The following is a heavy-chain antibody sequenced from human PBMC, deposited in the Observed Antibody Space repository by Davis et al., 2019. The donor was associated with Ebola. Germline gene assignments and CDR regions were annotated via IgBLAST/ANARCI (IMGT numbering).Heavy chain of an antibody. J-gene: IGHJ4*02. CDR3: ARGISSSSGLVPLVSLDY. Sequence: ASVKVSCKASGYTFTSYYMHWVRQAPGQGLEWMGIINPSGGSTSYAQKFQGRVTMARDTSTSTVYMELSSLRSEDTAVYYCARGISSSSGLVPLVSLDYWGQGTLVTVSS. D-gene: IGHD6-13*01. CDR1: GYTFTSYY. CDR2: INPSGGST. V-gene: IGHV1-46*01.